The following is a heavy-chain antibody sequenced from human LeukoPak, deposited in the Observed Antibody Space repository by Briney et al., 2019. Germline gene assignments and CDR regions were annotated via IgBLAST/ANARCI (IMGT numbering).Heavy chain of an antibody. D-gene: IGHD2-15*01. J-gene: IGHJ4*02. CDR2: IYYSGSP. CDR1: GGSISSGDYY. CDR3: ARVLVDCSGGSCYYFDY. Sequence: PSETLSLTCTVSGGSISSGDYYWSWIRQPPGKGLEWIGYIYYSGSPYSNPSLKSRLTISVDTSKNQFSLKLSSVTAADTAVYYCARVLVDCSGGSCYYFDYWGQGTLVTVSS. V-gene: IGHV4-30-4*01.